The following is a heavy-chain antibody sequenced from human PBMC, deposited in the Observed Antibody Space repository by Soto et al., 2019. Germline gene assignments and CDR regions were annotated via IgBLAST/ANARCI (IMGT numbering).Heavy chain of an antibody. J-gene: IGHJ6*03. V-gene: IGHV1-69*02. Sequence: QVQLVQSGAEVKKPGSSVKVSCKASGGTFSSYTISWVRQAPGQGLEWMGRIIPILGIANYAQKFQGRVTITADKSTSTAYMELSSLRSEDTAVYYCAVIRDYYYSYMDVWGKGTTVTVSS. CDR2: IIPILGIA. CDR3: AVIRDYYYSYMDV. CDR1: GGTFSSYT. D-gene: IGHD2-21*01.